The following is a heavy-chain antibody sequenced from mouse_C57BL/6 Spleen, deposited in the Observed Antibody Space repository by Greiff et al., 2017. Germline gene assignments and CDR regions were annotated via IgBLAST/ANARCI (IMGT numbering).Heavy chain of an antibody. CDR3: AKGDYDGEGAMDD. V-gene: IGHV2-3*01. CDR1: GFSLTSYG. Sequence: QVHVKQSGPGLVAPSQSLSITCTASGFSLTSYGVSWVRQPPGKGLEWLGVIWGDGSTNYHSALISRLSISKDNSKSHVVLKLSSLQTADTATYYCAKGDYDGEGAMDDWGQGTSVTVSS. CDR2: IWGDGST. D-gene: IGHD2-4*01. J-gene: IGHJ4*01.